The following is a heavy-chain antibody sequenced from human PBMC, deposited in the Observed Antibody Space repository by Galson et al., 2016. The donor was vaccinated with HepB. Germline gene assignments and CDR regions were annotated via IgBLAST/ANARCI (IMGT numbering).Heavy chain of an antibody. J-gene: IGHJ4*02. CDR2: ITNIGGNT. CDR1: GFTVSSNY. V-gene: IGHV3-23*01. Sequence: SLRLSCAASGFTVSSNYMSWVRQAPGKGLEWVSSITNIGGNTYYADSVKGRFTISRDNSKNTLYLQMSSLRAEDTALYYCAKVDCGGDCKRFDYWGQGTLSPSPQ. CDR3: AKVDCGGDCKRFDY. D-gene: IGHD2-21*02.